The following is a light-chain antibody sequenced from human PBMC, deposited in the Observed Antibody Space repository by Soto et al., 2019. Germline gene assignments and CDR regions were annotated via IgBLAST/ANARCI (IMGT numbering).Light chain of an antibody. CDR3: QQYNDYGSWT. J-gene: IGKJ1*01. CDR2: KAS. Sequence: DIQMTQSPSTLSASVGDRVTITCRASQSMSARLASYQQKPGKAPKLLIYKASTLESGVPSRLSGSRSGTEFTLTISGLQRDDFATYYCQQYNDYGSWTFGEGTKVEI. V-gene: IGKV1-5*03. CDR1: QSMSAR.